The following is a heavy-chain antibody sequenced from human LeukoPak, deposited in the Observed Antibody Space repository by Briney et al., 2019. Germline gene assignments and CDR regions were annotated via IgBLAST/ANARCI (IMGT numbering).Heavy chain of an antibody. V-gene: IGHV1-69*05. CDR1: GGTFSSYA. J-gene: IGHJ4*02. CDR2: IIPIFGTA. Sequence: GSSVKVSCKASGGTFSSYAISWVRQAPGQGLEWMGGIIPIFGTANYAQKFQGRVTITTDESTSTAYMELSSLRCEDTAVYYCARRRPPGTTFQPFDYWGQGTLVTVSS. D-gene: IGHD1-7*01. CDR3: ARRRPPGTTFQPFDY.